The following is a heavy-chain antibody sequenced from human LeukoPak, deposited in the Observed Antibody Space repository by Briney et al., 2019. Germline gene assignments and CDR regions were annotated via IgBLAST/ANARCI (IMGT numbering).Heavy chain of an antibody. V-gene: IGHV1-46*01. CDR2: INLSGGST. CDR1: GYTFTNYY. J-gene: IGHJ3*02. Sequence: ASVKVSCKASGYTFTNYYMYWVRQAPGQGLEWMGMINLSGGSTTYAQEFQGRVSMTRDTPTSTVYMELSSLRSEDTASYYCARARTYDGFDIWGQGTMVIVYS. CDR3: ARARTYDGFDI.